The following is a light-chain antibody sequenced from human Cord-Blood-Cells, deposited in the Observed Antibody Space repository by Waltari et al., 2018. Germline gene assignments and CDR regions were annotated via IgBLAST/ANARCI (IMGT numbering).Light chain of an antibody. CDR3: NSRDSSGNHVV. J-gene: IGLJ2*01. V-gene: IGLV3-19*01. CDR1: SLRSYY. Sequence: SSELTQDPAVSVALGQTVRITCQGHSLRSYYASWYNQKPGQAPVLVIYGKNNRPSGIPDRFSGSSSGNTASLTITGAQAEDEADYYCNSRDSSGNHVVFGGGTKLTVL. CDR2: GKN.